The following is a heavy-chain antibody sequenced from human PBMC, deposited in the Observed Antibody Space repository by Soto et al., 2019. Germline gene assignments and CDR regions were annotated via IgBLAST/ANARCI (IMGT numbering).Heavy chain of an antibody. CDR2: IYYSGST. V-gene: IGHV4-59*13. CDR3: ARNNGRENYYDSSGYCYYFDY. CDR1: ARSIRRYY. Sequence: GTLSLQCKCFARSIRRYYLCWLRQISEQGQARLGYIYYSGSTNYNPSLKSRVTISVDTSKNQFSLKLSSVTAADTAVYYCARNNGRENYYDSSGYCYYFDYWGQGTLVTSPQ. J-gene: IGHJ4*02. D-gene: IGHD3-22*01.